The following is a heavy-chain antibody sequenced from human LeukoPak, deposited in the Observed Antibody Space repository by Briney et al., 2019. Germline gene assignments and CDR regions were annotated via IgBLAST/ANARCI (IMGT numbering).Heavy chain of an antibody. CDR1: GYTFSSYN. D-gene: IGHD5-18*01. J-gene: IGHJ6*02. CDR2: INTNTGNP. Sequence: GASVKVSCKASGYTFSSYNMNWVRQAPGQGLEWMGWINTNTGNPRYAQGSTGRFVFSLDTSVSTAYLQISSLKAEDTAVYYCARVGRPLSGYSYDGLPYGMDVWGQGTTVTVSS. V-gene: IGHV7-4-1*02. CDR3: ARVGRPLSGYSYDGLPYGMDV.